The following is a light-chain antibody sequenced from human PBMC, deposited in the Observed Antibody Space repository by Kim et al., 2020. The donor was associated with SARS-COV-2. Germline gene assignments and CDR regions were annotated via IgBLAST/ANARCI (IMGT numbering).Light chain of an antibody. CDR2: EQN. CDR1: GGSIAINY. V-gene: IGLV6-57*03. CDR3: QSYDISDVV. J-gene: IGLJ2*01. Sequence: GKTVTNSCTRSGGSIAINYVQWYQQRPGSAPITVIYEQNQRPSGVPDRFSGSIDSSSNSASLTISGLKTEDEADYYCQSYDISDVVFGGGTKLTVL.